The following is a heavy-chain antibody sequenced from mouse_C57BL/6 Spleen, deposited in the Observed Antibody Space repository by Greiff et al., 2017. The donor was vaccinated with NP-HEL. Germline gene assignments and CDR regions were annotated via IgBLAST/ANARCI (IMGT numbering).Heavy chain of an antibody. CDR3: ARAGGNGYCFDY. Sequence: EVQLVESGGGLVKPGGSLKLSCAASGFTFSDYYMHWVRQTPEKGLEWVAYINTGSSSIYYADKVKGRFTISTDTAKNTPYLQLSSLRSEDTAMYYCARAGGNGYCFDYWGQGTPLTVSA. J-gene: IGHJ2*01. V-gene: IGHV5-17*01. CDR1: GFTFSDYY. D-gene: IGHD1-2*01. CDR2: INTGSSSI.